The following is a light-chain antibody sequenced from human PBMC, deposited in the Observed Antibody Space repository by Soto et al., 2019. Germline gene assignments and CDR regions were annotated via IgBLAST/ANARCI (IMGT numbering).Light chain of an antibody. V-gene: IGLV1-40*01. CDR3: QSYDSSLSGYV. CDR2: ANS. CDR1: GSNIGAGYD. Sequence: QSVLTQPPSVSGAPGQRVTISCTGSGSNIGAGYDVHWYQQLPGTAPQLLIYANSNRPSGVPGRFSGSKSGASASLAITGLQAEDEADYYCQSYDSSLSGYVFGTGTKVTVL. J-gene: IGLJ1*01.